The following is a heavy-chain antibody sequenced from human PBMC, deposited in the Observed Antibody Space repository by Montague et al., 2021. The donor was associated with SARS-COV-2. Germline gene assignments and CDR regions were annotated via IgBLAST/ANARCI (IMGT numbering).Heavy chain of an antibody. J-gene: IGHJ4*02. CDR2: IYYSGST. Sequence: SETLSLTCTVSNVSINNYSRGWIRQPPGRGLEWIGYIYYSGSTYYNPSLKSRVTMSMDTSKNQFSLKLTSVTAVDTAVYYCVRKTSGYHPFDDWGQGTRVTVSS. V-gene: IGHV4-59*04. D-gene: IGHD1-14*01. CDR1: NVSINNYS. CDR3: VRKTSGYHPFDD.